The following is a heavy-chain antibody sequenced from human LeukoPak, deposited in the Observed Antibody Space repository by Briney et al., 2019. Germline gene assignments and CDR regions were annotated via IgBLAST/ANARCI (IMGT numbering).Heavy chain of an antibody. CDR2: ISAYNGNT. Sequence: GASVKVSCKASGYTFTSYGISWVRQAPGQGLEWMGWISAYNGNTNYAQKLQGRVTMTRDTSTSTVYMELSSLRSEDTAVYYCARDNFQVYYGSGSSDYWGQGTLVTVSS. D-gene: IGHD3-10*01. V-gene: IGHV1-18*01. J-gene: IGHJ4*02. CDR3: ARDNFQVYYGSGSSDY. CDR1: GYTFTSYG.